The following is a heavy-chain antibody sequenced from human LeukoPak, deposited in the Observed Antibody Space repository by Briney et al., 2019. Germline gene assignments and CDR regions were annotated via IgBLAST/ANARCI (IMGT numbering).Heavy chain of an antibody. CDR3: ARGDYYGSESYWHTKWFDP. Sequence: SVKVSCKASGGTFNSHVISWVRQAPGQGLEWMGGIIPVFGTANYAQKFQGRVTITTDESTTTAYMEMSSLRSEDTAVYYCARGDYYGSESYWHTKWFDPWGQGSLVTVSS. V-gene: IGHV1-69*05. CDR1: GGTFNSHV. CDR2: IIPVFGTA. D-gene: IGHD3-10*01. J-gene: IGHJ5*02.